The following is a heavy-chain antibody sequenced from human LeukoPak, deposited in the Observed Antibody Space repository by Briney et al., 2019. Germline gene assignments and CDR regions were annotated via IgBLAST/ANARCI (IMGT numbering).Heavy chain of an antibody. CDR2: INHSGST. D-gene: IGHD1-26*01. CDR3: ARDGIVGATKLDY. J-gene: IGHJ4*02. Sequence: SETLSLTCAVYGGSFSGYYWSWIRQPPGKGLEWIGEINHSGSTNYNPSLKSRVTISVDTSKNQLSLKLSSVTAADTAVYYCARDGIVGATKLDYWGQGTLVTVSS. V-gene: IGHV4-34*01. CDR1: GGSFSGYY.